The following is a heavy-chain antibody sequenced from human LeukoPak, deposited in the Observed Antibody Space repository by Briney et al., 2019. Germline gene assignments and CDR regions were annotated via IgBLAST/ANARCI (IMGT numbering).Heavy chain of an antibody. CDR2: INAGNGNT. CDR3: ARDVRSPMVRGVVFDY. Sequence: GASVKVSCKASGYTFTSYAMHWVRQAPGQRLEWMGWINAGNGNTKYSQKFQGRVTITRDTSASTAYMELSSLRSEDTAVYYCARDVRSPMVRGVVFDYWGQGTLVTVSS. CDR1: GYTFTSYA. V-gene: IGHV1-3*01. J-gene: IGHJ4*02. D-gene: IGHD3-10*01.